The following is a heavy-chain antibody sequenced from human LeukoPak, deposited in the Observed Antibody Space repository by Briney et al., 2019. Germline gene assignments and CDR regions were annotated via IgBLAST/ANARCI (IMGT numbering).Heavy chain of an antibody. Sequence: GGSLRLSCAASGFSLTTYGTHWLRQAPGKGLEWVAVIWYDGSRKFYGDSVKGRFTVSRDTSENTMYLQMNTLRVDDTAVYYCARDGGSGIDYWGQGTLVTVSS. CDR3: ARDGGSGIDY. V-gene: IGHV3-33*01. CDR1: GFSLTTYG. J-gene: IGHJ4*02. CDR2: IWYDGSRK. D-gene: IGHD3-10*01.